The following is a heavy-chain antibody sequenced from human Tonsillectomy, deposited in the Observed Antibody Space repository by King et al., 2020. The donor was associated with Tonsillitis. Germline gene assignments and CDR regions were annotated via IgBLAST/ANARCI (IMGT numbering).Heavy chain of an antibody. D-gene: IGHD5-24*01. CDR2: INHRGST. CDR1: AGSFSGYY. Sequence: VQLQQWGAGLLKPSETLSLTCAVYAGSFSGYYWSWIRQPPGKGLQWIGEINHRGSTNYNPSLESRVTISVDTSKNHFSLKLSSVTAADTAVYYCATEGGGPGGWLHLDWGQGTLVTVSS. V-gene: IGHV4-34*01. CDR3: ATEGGGPGGWLHLD. J-gene: IGHJ4*02.